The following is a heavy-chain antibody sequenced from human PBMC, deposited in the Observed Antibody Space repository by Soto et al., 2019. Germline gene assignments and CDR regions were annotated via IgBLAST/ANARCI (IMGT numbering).Heavy chain of an antibody. Sequence: ASVKVSCKASGYTFTGYYIHWVRQAPGQGLEWMGWISPNNDATNHTQKFRGRVTMTRDTSINTAYMELSRLRPDDTAVYYCARHNNSLDYWGQGTLVTVSS. J-gene: IGHJ4*02. CDR3: ARHNNSLDY. V-gene: IGHV1-2*02. D-gene: IGHD1-20*01. CDR1: GYTFTGYY. CDR2: ISPNNDAT.